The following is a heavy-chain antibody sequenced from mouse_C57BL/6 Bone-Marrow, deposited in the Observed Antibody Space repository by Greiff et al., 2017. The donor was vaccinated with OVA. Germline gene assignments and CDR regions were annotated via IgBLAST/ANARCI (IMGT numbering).Heavy chain of an antibody. V-gene: IGHV14-4*01. CDR3: TTTDYAWFAY. CDR2: IDPENGDT. J-gene: IGHJ3*01. Sequence: VQLQQSGAELVRPGASVKLSCTASGFNIKADYMHWVKQRPEQGLEWIGWIDPENGDTEYASKFQGKATITADTSSNTAYLQLSSLTSEDTAVYYCTTTDYAWFAYWGQGTLVTVSA. D-gene: IGHD2-4*01. CDR1: GFNIKADY.